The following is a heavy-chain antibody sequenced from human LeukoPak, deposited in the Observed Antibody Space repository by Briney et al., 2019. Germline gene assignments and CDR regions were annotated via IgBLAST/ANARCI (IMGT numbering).Heavy chain of an antibody. Sequence: PGGSPRLSCAAPGFTFSSYSMNWVRPAPGKGPELVSSINSSSSYMYYADSVKGRFTISRDNAKNSLYLQMNSLRAEDTAVYYCARDPFTSGDYYDSSGYSGYWGQGTLVTVSS. D-gene: IGHD3-22*01. J-gene: IGHJ4*02. CDR3: ARDPFTSGDYYDSSGYSGY. CDR1: GFTFSSYS. V-gene: IGHV3-21*01. CDR2: INSSSSYM.